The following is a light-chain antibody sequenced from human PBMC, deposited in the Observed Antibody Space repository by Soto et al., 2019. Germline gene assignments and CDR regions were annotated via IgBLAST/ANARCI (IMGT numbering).Light chain of an antibody. CDR1: SSDVGSYNR. Sequence: QSALTQPPSVSGSPGQSVTISCTGTSSDVGSYNRVSWYQQPPGTAPKLMIYEVSNRPSGVPDRFSGSKSSNTASLAISGLQAEHEAHYYCSSYTSNNNHVFRTGTKLTVL. V-gene: IGLV2-18*02. J-gene: IGLJ1*01. CDR2: EVS. CDR3: SSYTSNNNHV.